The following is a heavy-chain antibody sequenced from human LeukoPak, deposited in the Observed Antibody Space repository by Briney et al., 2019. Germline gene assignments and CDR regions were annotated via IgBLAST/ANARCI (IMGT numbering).Heavy chain of an antibody. J-gene: IGHJ4*02. Sequence: GGSLRLSCAASGFTFSSYGMSWVRQAPGKGLEWVSTISGSDSSTHYADSVKGRFTISRDNSKNTLYLQMNSLRADDTAVYYCAKSGYNRFDYWGQGTLVTVSS. CDR3: AKSGYNRFDY. V-gene: IGHV3-23*01. CDR1: GFTFSSYG. CDR2: ISGSDSST. D-gene: IGHD5-24*01.